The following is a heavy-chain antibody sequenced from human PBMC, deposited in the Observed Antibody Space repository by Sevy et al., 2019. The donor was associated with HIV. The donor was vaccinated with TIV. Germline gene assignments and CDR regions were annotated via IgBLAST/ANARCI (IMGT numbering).Heavy chain of an antibody. CDR2: ISSNGGST. V-gene: IGHV3-64D*06. Sequence: GGSLRLSCSASGFTFSSYAMHWVRQAPGKGLEYVSAISSNGGSTYYADSVKGRFTISRDNSKNTLYLQMSSLRAEDTAVYYCVKEAQLRWFGELRSDAFDIWGQGTMVTVSS. CDR1: GFTFSSYA. D-gene: IGHD3-10*01. J-gene: IGHJ3*02. CDR3: VKEAQLRWFGELRSDAFDI.